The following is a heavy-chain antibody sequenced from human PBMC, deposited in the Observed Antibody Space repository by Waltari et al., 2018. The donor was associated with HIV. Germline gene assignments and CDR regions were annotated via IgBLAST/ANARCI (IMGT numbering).Heavy chain of an antibody. J-gene: IGHJ5*02. D-gene: IGHD3-22*01. CDR1: GGSFSGYY. CDR3: ARPYYDSP. CDR2: INHSGST. Sequence: QVQLQQWGAGLLKPSETLSLTCAVYGGSFSGYYWSWIRQPPGKGLEWIGEINHSGSTNYNPSLKSRVTISVDTSKNQFSLKLSSVTAADTAVYYCARPYYDSPWGQGTLVTVSS. V-gene: IGHV4-34*01.